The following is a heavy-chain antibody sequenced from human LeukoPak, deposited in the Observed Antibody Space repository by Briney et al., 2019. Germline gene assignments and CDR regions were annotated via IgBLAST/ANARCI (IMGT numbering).Heavy chain of an antibody. Sequence: ASVKVSCKASGYTFTSYDINWVRQATGQGLEWKGWMNPNSGNTGSAQKFQGRVTMTRNTSISTAYMELSSLRSEDTAVYYCATGGPYGSVLRPSSVWGQGTTVTVSS. V-gene: IGHV1-8*01. J-gene: IGHJ6*02. CDR1: GYTFTSYD. CDR3: ATGGPYGSVLRPSSV. D-gene: IGHD3-10*01. CDR2: MNPNSGNT.